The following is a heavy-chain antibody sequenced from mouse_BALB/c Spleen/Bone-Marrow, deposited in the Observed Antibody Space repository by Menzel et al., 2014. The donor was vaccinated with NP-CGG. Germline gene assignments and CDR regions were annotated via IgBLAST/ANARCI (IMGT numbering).Heavy chain of an antibody. CDR1: GFNIKDTY. V-gene: IGHV14-3*02. Sequence: EVKLQESGAELVKPGASVKLSCTASGFNIKDTYMHWVKQRPEQGLEWIGRIDPANGNTKYDPKFQGKATITADTSSNTACLQLSSLTSEDTAVYYCARRGDGYYAWFAYWGQGTLVTVSA. D-gene: IGHD2-3*01. CDR3: ARRGDGYYAWFAY. CDR2: IDPANGNT. J-gene: IGHJ3*01.